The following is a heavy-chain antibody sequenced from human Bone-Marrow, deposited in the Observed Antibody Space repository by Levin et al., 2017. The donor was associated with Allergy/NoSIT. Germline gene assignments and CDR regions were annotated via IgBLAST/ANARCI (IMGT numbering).Heavy chain of an antibody. CDR2: LYYSGTT. CDR1: GGSITSTSDY. CDR3: AKHPIWFGESAWFDP. J-gene: IGHJ5*02. V-gene: IGHV4-39*01. D-gene: IGHD3-10*01. Sequence: PGGSLRLSCTVSGGSITSTSDYWGWIRQPPGKGLEWIGSLYYSGTTSYNPSLKSRVTISADMSKNQFFLNLSSVTAADTALYYCAKHPIWFGESAWFDPWGQGILVAASS.